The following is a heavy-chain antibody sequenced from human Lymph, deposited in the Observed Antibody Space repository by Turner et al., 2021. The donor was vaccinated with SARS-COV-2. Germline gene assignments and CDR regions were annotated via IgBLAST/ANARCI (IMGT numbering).Heavy chain of an antibody. Sequence: EVQLVETGRGLIKPGGSLRLSCAASGFNVSSNYMSWVRQAPGKGLEWISVIYSGGSTFYADSVRGRVTISRDNSKNTLYLKMNSLRAEDTAVYYCARDNPHDAFDIWGQGTMVTVSS. V-gene: IGHV3-53*02. CDR2: IYSGGST. CDR3: ARDNPHDAFDI. CDR1: GFNVSSNY. J-gene: IGHJ3*02.